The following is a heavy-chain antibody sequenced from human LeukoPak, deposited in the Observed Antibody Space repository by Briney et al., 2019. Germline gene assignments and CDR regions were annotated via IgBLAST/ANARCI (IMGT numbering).Heavy chain of an antibody. CDR3: AKLGYCSGGSCYSGYFDY. CDR2: ISGSGGST. J-gene: IGHJ4*02. Sequence: GGSLRLSCAASGFTFSSYAMSWVRQAPGKGLEWVSAISGSGGSTYYADSVKGRFTISRDNSKNTLYLQMNSLRAEDTAVYYCAKLGYCSGGSCYSGYFDYWGQGTLVTVSS. D-gene: IGHD2-15*01. V-gene: IGHV3-23*01. CDR1: GFTFSSYA.